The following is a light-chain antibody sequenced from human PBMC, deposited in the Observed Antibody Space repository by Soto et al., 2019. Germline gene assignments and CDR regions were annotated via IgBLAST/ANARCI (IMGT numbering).Light chain of an antibody. Sequence: EVVLTQSPGTLSLSPGERATLSCRASQSVSSSDLAWYQQKPGQAPRLLISGASSRATGIPDRFSGSGSGTDFTLTISRLEPEDFAVYYCQQYGSSPLTFGGGTRLEIK. J-gene: IGKJ5*01. V-gene: IGKV3-20*01. CDR2: GAS. CDR3: QQYGSSPLT. CDR1: QSVSSSD.